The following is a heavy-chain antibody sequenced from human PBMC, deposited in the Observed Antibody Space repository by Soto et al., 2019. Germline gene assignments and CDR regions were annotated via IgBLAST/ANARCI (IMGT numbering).Heavy chain of an antibody. CDR1: GGSVNSTNYN. CDR2: IYNSAST. D-gene: IGHD2-15*01. CDR3: GRVVIAATPHRDVDY. J-gene: IGHJ4*02. Sequence: AETLSLTCAVSGGSVNSTNYNWVWIRHPPGKGLEWIGSIYNSASTYYNPSLKSRVTISVDTSRNQFSLNLNSVTAADTAMYYCGRVVIAATPHRDVDYWGQGTLVTVSS. V-gene: IGHV4-39*01.